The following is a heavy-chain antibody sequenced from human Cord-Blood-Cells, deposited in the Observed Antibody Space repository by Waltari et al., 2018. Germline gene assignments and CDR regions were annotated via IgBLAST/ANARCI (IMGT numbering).Heavy chain of an antibody. Sequence: QVQLVQSGAEVKKPGASVKVSCKASAYLFTSYAMHWVRKAPGQRLEWMGWSNAGKGNTKYYQKYQGRVTITRDTAASTAYMELSSLRSEDTAVYYCARGVLRFLEWLFDYWGQGTLVTVSS. CDR3: ARGVLRFLEWLFDY. CDR2: SNAGKGNT. CDR1: AYLFTSYA. V-gene: IGHV1-3*01. D-gene: IGHD3-3*01. J-gene: IGHJ4*02.